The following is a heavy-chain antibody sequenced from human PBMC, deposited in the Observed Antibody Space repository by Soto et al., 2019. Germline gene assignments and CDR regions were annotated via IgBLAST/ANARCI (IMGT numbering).Heavy chain of an antibody. D-gene: IGHD3-22*01. J-gene: IGHJ4*02. V-gene: IGHV1-18*01. CDR2: ISTDNGNT. CDR1: GYTFITYG. CDR3: ARGPTDYYDNSANYFFDY. Sequence: QVPLVQSGAEVKKPGASVKVSCKASGYTFITYGVSWVRQAPGQGLDWLGWISTDNGNTRYAERLQGRVTMTTDTTTNTAYMELRNLRSDDTAVYYCARGPTDYYDNSANYFFDYWGQGTLVTVSS.